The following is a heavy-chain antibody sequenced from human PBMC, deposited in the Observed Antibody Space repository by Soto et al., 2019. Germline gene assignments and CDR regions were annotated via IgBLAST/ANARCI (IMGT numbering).Heavy chain of an antibody. D-gene: IGHD2-2*01. Sequence: PSETLSLTCTVSGGSISPYYWSWIRQPPGKGLEWVGYIYYGGSTSYNPSLKSRVTISLETSKSQFSLRLSSVTAADTAVYYCARWDSGVNCISSTCYATFEYWGQGTLVTVSS. V-gene: IGHV4-59*08. CDR3: ARWDSGVNCISSTCYATFEY. J-gene: IGHJ4*02. CDR2: IYYGGST. CDR1: GGSISPYY.